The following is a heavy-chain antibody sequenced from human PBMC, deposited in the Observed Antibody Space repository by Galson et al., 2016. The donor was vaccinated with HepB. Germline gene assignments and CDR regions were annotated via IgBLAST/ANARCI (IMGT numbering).Heavy chain of an antibody. CDR1: GGSVSSGSYY. J-gene: IGHJ4*02. Sequence: ETLSLTCTVSGGSVSSGSYYWSWIRQPPGKGLEWSGYIYYSGSTNYNPSLKRRVTISVDTSKNQFSLKLSSVTDADTALYYCATGGVDYGGNPRLDFDYWGQGTLVTVSS. CDR2: IYYSGST. CDR3: ATGGVDYGGNPRLDFDY. V-gene: IGHV4-61*01. D-gene: IGHD4-23*01.